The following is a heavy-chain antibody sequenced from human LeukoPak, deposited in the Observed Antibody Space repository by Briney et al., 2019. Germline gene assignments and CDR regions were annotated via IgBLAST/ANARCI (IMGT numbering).Heavy chain of an antibody. J-gene: IGHJ4*02. CDR1: GFTFSSYA. CDR3: VKDLAALTVVMFFDY. D-gene: IGHD4-23*01. CDR2: ISSNGGST. V-gene: IGHV3-64D*06. Sequence: PGGSLRLSCSASGFTFSSYAMHWVRQAPGKGLEYVSAISSNGGSTYYADSVKGRFTISRDNSKNTLYLQMSSLRAEDTAVYYCVKDLAALTVVMFFDYWGQGTLVTVSS.